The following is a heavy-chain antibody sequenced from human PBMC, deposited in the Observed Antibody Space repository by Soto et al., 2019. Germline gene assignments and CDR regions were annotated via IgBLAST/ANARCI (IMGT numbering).Heavy chain of an antibody. CDR3: ARVGIGGMDV. Sequence: ASVKVSCKASGYTFTSYYMHWVRQAPGQGLEWMGVINPNDGSTSNAQKFRGRVTMTRDTSTSTASMEVSSLRSEDTAVYYCARVGIGGMDVWGQGTTVTVSS. CDR1: GYTFTSYY. J-gene: IGHJ6*02. V-gene: IGHV1-46*01. CDR2: INPNDGST.